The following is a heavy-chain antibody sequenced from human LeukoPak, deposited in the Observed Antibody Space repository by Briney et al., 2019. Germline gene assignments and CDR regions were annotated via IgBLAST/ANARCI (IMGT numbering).Heavy chain of an antibody. CDR3: ARLGALHDAFDV. D-gene: IGHD3-16*01. J-gene: IGHJ3*01. CDR2: IHYSGST. V-gene: IGHV4-59*12. CDR1: GDSIRSYY. Sequence: SETLSLTCIVSGDSIRSYYWSWIRQPPGKGLEWIGNIHYSGSTKYNPSLKSRVTISVDTSKNQFSLKVSSLTAADTAVYYCARLGALHDAFDVWGQGTLVTVSS.